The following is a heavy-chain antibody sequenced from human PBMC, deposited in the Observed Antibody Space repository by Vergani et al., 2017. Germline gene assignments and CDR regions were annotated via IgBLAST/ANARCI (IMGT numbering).Heavy chain of an antibody. V-gene: IGHV3-48*01. CDR2: ISSSSSTI. J-gene: IGHJ6*02. Sequence: EVQLVESGGGLVQPGGSPRLSCAASGFTFSSYSMNWVRQAPGKGLEWVSYISSSSSTIYYADSVKGRFTISRDNAKNSLYLQMNSLRAEDTAVYYCARDSQVREVAALYYYYYYGMDVWGQGTTVTVSS. CDR3: ARDSQVREVAALYYYYYYGMDV. D-gene: IGHD2-15*01. CDR1: GFTFSSYS.